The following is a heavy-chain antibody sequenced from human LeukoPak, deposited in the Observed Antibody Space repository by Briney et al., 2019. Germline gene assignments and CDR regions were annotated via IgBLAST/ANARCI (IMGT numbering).Heavy chain of an antibody. CDR1: GFTFSSYS. CDR2: ISSSSSTI. CDR3: ARLYCSSTSCYLNWFDP. J-gene: IGHJ5*02. D-gene: IGHD2-2*01. V-gene: IGHV3-48*01. Sequence: PGGSLRLSCAASGFTFSSYSMNWVRQAPGKGLEWVSYISSSSSTIYYADSVKGRFTISRDNAKNSLYLQMNSLRAEDTAVYYCARLYCSSTSCYLNWFDPWGQGTLVTVSS.